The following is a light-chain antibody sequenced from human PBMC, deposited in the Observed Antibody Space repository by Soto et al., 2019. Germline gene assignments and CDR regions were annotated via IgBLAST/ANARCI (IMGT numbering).Light chain of an antibody. Sequence: EIVLTQSPAALSVSPGGRATLSCRASQDVMYDLAWYQQKPGQAPRLLVYGASTRATDAPPRFRGSGSGREFSFTISSLQSEVFATYYCQQYRSWPRTFGQGSRVEI. V-gene: IGKV3-15*01. CDR1: QDVMYD. CDR3: QQYRSWPRT. J-gene: IGKJ1*01. CDR2: GAS.